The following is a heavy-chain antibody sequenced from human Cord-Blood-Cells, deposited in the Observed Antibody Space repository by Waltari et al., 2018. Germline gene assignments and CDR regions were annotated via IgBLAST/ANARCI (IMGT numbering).Heavy chain of an antibody. CDR1: GYSISSGYY. J-gene: IGHJ3*02. CDR2: IYHSVST. Sequence: QVQLQESGPGLVKPSETLSLTCAVHGYSISSGYYWGWIRQPPGKGLEWIGSIYHSVSTYYNPSLKSRVTISVDTSKNQFSLKLSSVTAADTAVYYCARETGDVLAFDIWGQGTMVTVSS. V-gene: IGHV4-38-2*02. CDR3: ARETGDVLAFDI. D-gene: IGHD7-27*01.